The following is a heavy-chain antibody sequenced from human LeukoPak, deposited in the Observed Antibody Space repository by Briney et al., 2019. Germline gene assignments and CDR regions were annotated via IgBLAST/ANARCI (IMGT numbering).Heavy chain of an antibody. D-gene: IGHD3-9*01. CDR2: ISSSSSTI. V-gene: IGHV3-48*02. CDR3: ARDIGNYFDWLSSNFDY. CDR1: GFTFSSYS. J-gene: IGHJ4*02. Sequence: GGSLRLSCAASGFTFSSYSMNWVRQAPGKGLEWVSYISSSSSTIYYADSVKGRFTISRDNAKNSLYLQMNSLRDEDTAVYYCARDIGNYFDWLSSNFDYWGQGTLVTVSS.